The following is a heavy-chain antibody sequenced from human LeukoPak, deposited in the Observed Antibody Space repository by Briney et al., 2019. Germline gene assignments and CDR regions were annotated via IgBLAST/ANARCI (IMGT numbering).Heavy chain of an antibody. D-gene: IGHD5-18*01. J-gene: IGHJ6*02. CDR3: TRGPIQLWMHNAMDV. CDR2: IRSKAYRGTT. V-gene: IGHV3-49*04. CDR1: GFTFGDHA. Sequence: PGRSLTLSCITSGFTFGDHAMSWVRQAPGKGLEWVGFIRSKAYRGTTEYAASVKDRFIISRDDSRSIAYLQMSSLRTEDTALYYCTRGPIQLWMHNAMDVWGQGTMVTVSS.